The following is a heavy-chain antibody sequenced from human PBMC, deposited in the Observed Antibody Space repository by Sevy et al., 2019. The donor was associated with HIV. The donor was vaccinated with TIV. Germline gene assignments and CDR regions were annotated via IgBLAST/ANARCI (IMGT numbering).Heavy chain of an antibody. CDR3: SKDMISGSYLGFDY. V-gene: IGHV3-23*01. D-gene: IGHD3-10*01. CDR1: GLTFSNYA. Sequence: GGSLRLSCAASGLTFSNYAMSWIRQAPGKGLEWVSAISGGGGITYYADSVKGRFTISRDNSKNMLYLQMNSLRAEDTAVYYCSKDMISGSYLGFDYWGQGTLVTVSS. J-gene: IGHJ4*02. CDR2: ISGGGGIT.